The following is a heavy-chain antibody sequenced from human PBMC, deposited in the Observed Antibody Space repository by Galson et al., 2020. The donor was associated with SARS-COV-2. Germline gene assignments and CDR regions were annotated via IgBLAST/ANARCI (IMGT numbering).Heavy chain of an antibody. CDR1: GFTFSSYG. D-gene: IGHD4-4*01. Sequence: GGSLRLSCAASGFTFSSYGMHWVRQAPGKGLEWVAFVRYDGGNKYYEDSVKGRFTVSRDKSRNTLYLQMNSLRAEDTAVYYCAKDLRTKGGNSADYWGQGTLVTVSS. CDR2: VRYDGGNK. V-gene: IGHV3-30*02. CDR3: AKDLRTKGGNSADY. J-gene: IGHJ4*02.